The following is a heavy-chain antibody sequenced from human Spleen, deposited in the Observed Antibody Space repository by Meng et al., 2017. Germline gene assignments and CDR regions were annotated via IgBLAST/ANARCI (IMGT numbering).Heavy chain of an antibody. CDR2: INHSGSA. V-gene: IGHV4-34*01. CDR1: GGPFSGYY. D-gene: IGHD3-22*01. Sequence: SETLSLTCAVYGGPFSGYYWSWIRQPPGKGLEWIGEINHSGSANYNPSLTSRVTISVDTSKNQFSLRLNSVTAEDTAVYYCARFRAKLYDSSGYSSPDFWGQGTLVTVSS. CDR3: ARFRAKLYDSSGYSSPDF. J-gene: IGHJ4*02.